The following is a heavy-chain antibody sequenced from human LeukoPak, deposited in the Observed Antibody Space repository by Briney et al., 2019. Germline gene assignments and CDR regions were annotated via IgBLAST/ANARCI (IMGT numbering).Heavy chain of an antibody. Sequence: GGSLRLSCAASGFTFSSYSMNWVRQAPGKGLEWVSSISSSSSYIYYADSVKGRFTISRDNAKNSLYLQMNSLRAEDTAVYYCAREPPAVFGVAIIADGDDYWGQGTLVTVSS. CDR3: AREPPAVFGVAIIADGDDY. D-gene: IGHD3-3*01. CDR2: ISSSSSYI. CDR1: GFTFSSYS. V-gene: IGHV3-21*01. J-gene: IGHJ4*02.